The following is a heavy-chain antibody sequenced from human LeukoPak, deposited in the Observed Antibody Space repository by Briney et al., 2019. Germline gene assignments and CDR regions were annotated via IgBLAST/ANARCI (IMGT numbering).Heavy chain of an antibody. CDR1: GFTFSSYA. Sequence: PGGSLRLSCAASGFTFSSYAITWVRQAPGKGLEWVSTISGSGGSTYYADSVKGRFTISRDNSKNTLYLQMNSLRAEDTAVYYCAKVPYTSGSYYRYFDYWGQGTLVTVSS. D-gene: IGHD3-10*01. V-gene: IGHV3-23*01. J-gene: IGHJ4*02. CDR2: ISGSGGST. CDR3: AKVPYTSGSYYRYFDY.